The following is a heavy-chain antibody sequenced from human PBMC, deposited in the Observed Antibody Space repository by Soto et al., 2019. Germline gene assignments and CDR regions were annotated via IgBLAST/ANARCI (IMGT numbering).Heavy chain of an antibody. Sequence: SETLSLTCAVYGGSFSGYYWSWIRQPPGKGLEWIGEINHSGSTNYNPSLKSRVTISVDTSKNQLSLKLSSVTAADTAVYYCARRALYCTNGVCYRFDYWGQGTLVTVS. V-gene: IGHV4-34*01. J-gene: IGHJ4*02. CDR1: GGSFSGYY. D-gene: IGHD2-8*01. CDR2: INHSGST. CDR3: ARRALYCTNGVCYRFDY.